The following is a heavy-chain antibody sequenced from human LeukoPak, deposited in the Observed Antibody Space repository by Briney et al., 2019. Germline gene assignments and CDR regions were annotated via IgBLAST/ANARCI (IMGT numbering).Heavy chain of an antibody. D-gene: IGHD3-22*01. V-gene: IGHV1-58*01. CDR3: AASPDYYDSSGYSYYFDY. Sequence: TSVKVSCKASGFTFTSSAVQWVRQARAQRLEWIGWIVVGSGNTNYAQKFQERVTITRDMSTSTAYMELSSLRSEDTAVYYCAASPDYYDSSGYSYYFDYWGQGTLVTVSS. J-gene: IGHJ4*02. CDR1: GFTFTSSA. CDR2: IVVGSGNT.